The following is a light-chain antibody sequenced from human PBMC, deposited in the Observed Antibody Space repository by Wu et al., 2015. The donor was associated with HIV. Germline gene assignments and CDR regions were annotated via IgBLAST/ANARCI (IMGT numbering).Light chain of an antibody. CDR3: QQYNSYSPAT. CDR2: KAS. V-gene: IGKV1-5*03. Sequence: DIQMTQSPSTLSASVGDRVTITCRASQRISNWLAWYQQKPGEAPKLLIYKASSLESGVPSRFSGSGSGTEFTLTISSLQPDDFATYYCQQYNSYSPATFGQGTKVEIK. J-gene: IGKJ1*01. CDR1: QRISNW.